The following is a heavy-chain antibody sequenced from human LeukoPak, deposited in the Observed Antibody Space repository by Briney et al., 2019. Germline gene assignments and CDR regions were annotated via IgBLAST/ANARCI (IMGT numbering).Heavy chain of an antibody. Sequence: PGRSLRLSCEGSGFSFNSCVMHWVRQAPGKGLEWVALISNDGRNKGYVDSVRGRFTISRDNSKNTLCLQKCILRREDTAVYYCSNECHISRDFDYWGQGTLVTVSS. J-gene: IGHJ4*02. V-gene: IGHV3-30*18. CDR3: SNECHISRDFDY. CDR1: GFSFNSCV. CDR2: ISNDGRNK.